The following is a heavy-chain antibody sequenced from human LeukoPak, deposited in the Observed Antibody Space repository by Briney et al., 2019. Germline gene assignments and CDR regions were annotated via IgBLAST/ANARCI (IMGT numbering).Heavy chain of an antibody. J-gene: IGHJ6*02. V-gene: IGHV3-48*03. Sequence: RGSLRLSCAASGFTFSSYEMNWVRQAPGKGLEWVSYISSSGSTIYYADSVKGRFTISRDNAKNSLYLQMNSLRAEDTAVYYCARDQYCSSTSCYGWNYYYYGMDVWGQGTTVTVSS. CDR1: GFTFSSYE. CDR2: ISSSGSTI. D-gene: IGHD2-2*01. CDR3: ARDQYCSSTSCYGWNYYYYGMDV.